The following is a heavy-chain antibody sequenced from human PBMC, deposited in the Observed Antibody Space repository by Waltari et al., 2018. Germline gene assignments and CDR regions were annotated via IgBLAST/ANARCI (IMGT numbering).Heavy chain of an antibody. V-gene: IGHV4-61*02. J-gene: IGHJ4*02. D-gene: IGHD6-13*01. CDR3: AREGGGAAAGIDY. CDR1: GGSISSGSYY. Sequence: QVQLQESGPGLVKPSQTLSLTCTVSGGSISSGSYYCSWIRQPAGTGLEWSGRSYTSWSTNYTPSPKSRVTISVDTSKNPFSLKLSSVTAADTAVYYCAREGGGAAAGIDYWGQGTLVTVSS. CDR2: SYTSWST.